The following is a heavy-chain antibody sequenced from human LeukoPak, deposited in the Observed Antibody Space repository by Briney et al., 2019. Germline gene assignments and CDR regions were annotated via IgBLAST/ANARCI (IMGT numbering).Heavy chain of an antibody. D-gene: IGHD3-22*01. J-gene: IGHJ4*02. V-gene: IGHV5-51*01. CDR2: IYPGDCDT. CDR3: ARHGGWVNYDSSGPPDY. CDR1: GYGFISYW. Sequence: GAALQISSKGSGYGFISYWIGWGRQRPGKGLEGMGIIYPGDCDTRYSPSFQGQGTISADKSISTAYLQSSSLKASDTAMYYCARHGGWVNYDSSGPPDYWGQGTLVTVSS.